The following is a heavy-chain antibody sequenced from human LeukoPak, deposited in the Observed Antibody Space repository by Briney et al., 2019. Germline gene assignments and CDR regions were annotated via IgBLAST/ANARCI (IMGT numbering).Heavy chain of an antibody. CDR1: GFTFSRYS. CDR3: ARGCGGDCYYYMDV. D-gene: IGHD2-21*01. Sequence: PGGSLRLSCAASGFTFSRYSMNWVRQAPGTGMEWVSSISSSRSNIYSADSVKGRFTISRDNAKNSLYLQMNSLRAEDTAVYYCARGCGGDCYYYMDVWGKGTTVIVSS. J-gene: IGHJ6*03. CDR2: ISSSRSNI. V-gene: IGHV3-21*01.